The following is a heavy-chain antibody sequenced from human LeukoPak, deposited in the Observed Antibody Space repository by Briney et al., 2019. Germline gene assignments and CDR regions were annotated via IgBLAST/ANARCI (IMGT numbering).Heavy chain of an antibody. CDR3: ARSLGLWYFDL. CDR2: IKSDGSST. J-gene: IGHJ2*01. Sequence: PGGSLRLSCAASGFTFSTYWMHWVRQVPGKGLVWVSRIKSDGSSTRYADSVKGRFTISRDNAKNTMYLQMNSLRAEDTAVYYCARSLGLWYFDLWGRGTLVTVSS. D-gene: IGHD7-27*01. CDR1: GFTFSTYW. V-gene: IGHV3-74*01.